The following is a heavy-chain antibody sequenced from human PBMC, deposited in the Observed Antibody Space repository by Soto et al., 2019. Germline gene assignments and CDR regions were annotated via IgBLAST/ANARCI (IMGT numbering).Heavy chain of an antibody. V-gene: IGHV3-7*01. J-gene: IGHJ3*02. CDR3: ARVSSSPRDYGEYEGDAFDI. D-gene: IGHD4-17*01. CDR1: GFTFSSYW. CDR2: IKQDGSEK. Sequence: PGGSLRLSCAASGFTFSSYWMSWVRQAPGKGLEWVANIKQDGSEKYYVDSVEGRFTISRDNAKNSLYLQMNSLRAEDTAVYYCARVSSSPRDYGEYEGDAFDIWSQGKMVTVSS.